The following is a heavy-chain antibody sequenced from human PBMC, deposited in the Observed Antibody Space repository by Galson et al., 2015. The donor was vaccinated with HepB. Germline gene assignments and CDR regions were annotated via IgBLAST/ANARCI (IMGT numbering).Heavy chain of an antibody. D-gene: IGHD2-21*01. Sequence: LRLSCAASGFTSSEHYMDWVRQAPGLGLEWVGRSKTRGERYATEYAAAVEGRFIISRDASKNSLYLEMNSLKSEDTAVYFCARGGGDYLETKGVYYDYWGRGTLVTVSS. J-gene: IGHJ4*02. V-gene: IGHV3-72*01. CDR1: GFTSSEHY. CDR3: ARGGGDYLETKGVYYDY. CDR2: SKTRGERYAT.